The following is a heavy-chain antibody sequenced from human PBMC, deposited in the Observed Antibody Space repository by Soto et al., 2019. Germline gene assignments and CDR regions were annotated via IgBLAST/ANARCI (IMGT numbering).Heavy chain of an antibody. V-gene: IGHV1-24*01. CDR2: FDPEDGET. Sequence: ASVKVSCKVSGYTLTELSMHWVRQAPGKGLEWMGGFDPEDGETIYAQKFQGRVTMTEDTSTDTAYMELSSLRSEDTAVYYCATGHIWGSYRYFDYWGQGTLVTSPQ. CDR3: ATGHIWGSYRYFDY. J-gene: IGHJ4*02. CDR1: GYTLTELS. D-gene: IGHD3-16*02.